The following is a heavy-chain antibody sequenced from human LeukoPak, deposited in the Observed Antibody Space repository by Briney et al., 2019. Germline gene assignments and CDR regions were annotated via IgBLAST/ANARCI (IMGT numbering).Heavy chain of an antibody. Sequence: GGSLGLSCAVSGFTVSGNYMNWVRQAPGKGLEWVSVIHTGGSTYYADSVKGRFIISRDTSKNTLYLQMNNLRAEDTAVYYCARARDFDYWGQGTLVTVSS. CDR2: IHTGGST. CDR3: ARARDFDY. CDR1: GFTVSGNY. V-gene: IGHV3-66*01. J-gene: IGHJ4*02.